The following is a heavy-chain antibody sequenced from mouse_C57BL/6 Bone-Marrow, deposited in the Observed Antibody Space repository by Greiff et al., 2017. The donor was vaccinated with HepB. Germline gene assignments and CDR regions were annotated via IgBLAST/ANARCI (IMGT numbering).Heavy chain of an antibody. Sequence: EVKVVESGGGLVQPGGSLKLSCAASGFTFSDYGMAWVRQAPRKGPAWVAFISNLAYSIYYADTVTGRFTISRENAKNTLYLEMSSLRSEDTAMYYCARWGDVWYFDVWGTGTTVTVSS. CDR3: ARWGDVWYFDV. V-gene: IGHV5-15*01. D-gene: IGHD3-3*01. CDR2: ISNLAYSI. J-gene: IGHJ1*03. CDR1: GFTFSDYG.